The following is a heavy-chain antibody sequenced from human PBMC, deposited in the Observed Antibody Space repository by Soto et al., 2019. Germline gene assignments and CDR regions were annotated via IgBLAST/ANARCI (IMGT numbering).Heavy chain of an antibody. CDR3: AKDKSYMEGMDV. J-gene: IGHJ6*02. Sequence: EVQLVESGGGLVQPGRSLRLSCAASGFPFDDYAMHWVRQAPGKGLEWVSGISWNSGKIVYVDSVKGRFTISRDNAKNSLYLQLNSLRVEDTALYYCAKDKSYMEGMDVWGQGSTVTVSS. V-gene: IGHV3-9*01. CDR1: GFPFDDYA. CDR2: ISWNSGKI. D-gene: IGHD2-2*02.